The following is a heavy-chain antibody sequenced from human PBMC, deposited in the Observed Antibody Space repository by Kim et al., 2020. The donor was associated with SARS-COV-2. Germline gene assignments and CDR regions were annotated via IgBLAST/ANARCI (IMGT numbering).Heavy chain of an antibody. D-gene: IGHD6-19*01. V-gene: IGHV3-23*01. Sequence: ADAVKGRFTISRDNSKNTLYLQMNSLRAEDTAVYYCAKDDGAVAGHPFDYWGQGTLVTVSS. CDR3: AKDDGAVAGHPFDY. J-gene: IGHJ4*02.